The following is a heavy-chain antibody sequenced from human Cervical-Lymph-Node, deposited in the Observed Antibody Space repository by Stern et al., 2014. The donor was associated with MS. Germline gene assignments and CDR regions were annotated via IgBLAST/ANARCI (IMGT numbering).Heavy chain of an antibody. V-gene: IGHV3-9*01. D-gene: IGHD3-3*01. CDR1: GFTFDDYA. Sequence: EVQLVESGGGLVQPGRSLRLSCAASGFTFDDYAMHWVRQAPGKGLEWVSGISWNSGNIGYADSVKGRFTISRDNAKNSLYLQMNSLRAEDTALYYCAKDTWYYDFWSGYYTDWGRGTLVTVSS. CDR3: AKDTWYYDFWSGYYTD. CDR2: ISWNSGNI. J-gene: IGHJ4*02.